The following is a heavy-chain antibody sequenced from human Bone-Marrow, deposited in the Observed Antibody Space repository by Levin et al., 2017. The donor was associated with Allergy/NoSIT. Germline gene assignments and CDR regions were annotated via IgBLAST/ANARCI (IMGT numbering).Heavy chain of an antibody. CDR2: ISSSSSYI. D-gene: IGHD2-21*01. CDR1: GFTFSSYS. CDR3: ARDSATEDVVVIELGDWYFDL. Sequence: GGSLRLSCAASGFTFSSYSMNWVRQAPGKGLEWVSSISSSSSYIYYADSVKGRFTISRDNAKNSLYLQMNSLRAEDTAVYYCARDSATEDVVVIELGDWYFDLWGRGTLVTVSS. J-gene: IGHJ2*01. V-gene: IGHV3-21*01.